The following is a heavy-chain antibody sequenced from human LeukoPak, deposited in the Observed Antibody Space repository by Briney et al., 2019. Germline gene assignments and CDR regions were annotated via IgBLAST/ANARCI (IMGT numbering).Heavy chain of an antibody. CDR2: IYYSGST. V-gene: IGHV4-30-4*08. Sequence: PSETLSLTCTVSDGSISSGDYYWSWIRQPPGKGLEWIGYIYYSGSTYYNPSLKSRVTISVDTSKNQFSLKLSSVTAADTAVYYCARGSITIFGVGLAPDFDYWGQGTLVTVSS. J-gene: IGHJ4*02. CDR1: DGSISSGDYY. D-gene: IGHD3-3*01. CDR3: ARGSITIFGVGLAPDFDY.